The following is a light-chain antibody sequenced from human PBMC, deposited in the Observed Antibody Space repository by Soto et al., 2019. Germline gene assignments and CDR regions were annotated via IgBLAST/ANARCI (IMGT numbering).Light chain of an antibody. J-gene: IGKJ4*01. V-gene: IGKV1-12*01. CDR2: AAS. CDR1: QDISTW. Sequence: DIQMTQSPSSVSASVGDRVTITCRASQDISTWLAWYQQKPGKAPQLLIFAASSLQSGVPSRFSGSGSGTHFTLSISSLQPEDFATYYCQQGHSFPLTFGGGTTVEIK. CDR3: QQGHSFPLT.